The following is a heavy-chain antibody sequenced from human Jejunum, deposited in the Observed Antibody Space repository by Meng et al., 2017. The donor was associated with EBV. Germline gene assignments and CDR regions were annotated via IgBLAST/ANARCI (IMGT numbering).Heavy chain of an antibody. CDR1: GFTFSDYS. CDR2: IMSGGTTR. Sequence: LVRGGGVLGQSGGSLSLCLEVSGFTFSDYSLSGVCQAPGKGLEWVSHIMSGGTTRYYADAVKGRLTSSRDNGKNSVYLEMNSLRADDTAMYNCASPPGGGTGGYWGQGTLVTVSS. V-gene: IGHV3-11*01. CDR3: ASPPGGGTGGY. J-gene: IGHJ4*02. D-gene: IGHD2-8*02.